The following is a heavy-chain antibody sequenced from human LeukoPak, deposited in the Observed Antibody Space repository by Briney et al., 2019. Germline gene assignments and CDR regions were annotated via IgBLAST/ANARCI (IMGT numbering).Heavy chain of an antibody. Sequence: GAAPKIFCCSSGYSFSNDWNGWVRRMPGKGLEWMGIIDPGDSDARYSPSLQGQVSISADKSISTAYLQWSSLGASATAMYYCARRGCNGCSCYAYWGQGTLVTVSS. CDR2: IDPGDSDA. J-gene: IGHJ4*02. V-gene: IGHV5-51*01. CDR1: GYSFSNDW. CDR3: ARRGCNGCSCYAY. D-gene: IGHD2-15*01.